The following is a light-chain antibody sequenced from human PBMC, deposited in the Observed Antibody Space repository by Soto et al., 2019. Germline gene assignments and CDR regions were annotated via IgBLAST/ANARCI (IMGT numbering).Light chain of an antibody. Sequence: DIQMTQSPSSLSASVGDRVTIACRASQSISSYLNWYHQRPGKAPKVLIYATSTLQSGVPSRFSGSGSGTNFTLTISSLQPEDFATYYCQQSYSTPWTFGQGTKV. J-gene: IGKJ1*01. V-gene: IGKV1-39*01. CDR3: QQSYSTPWT. CDR2: ATS. CDR1: QSISSY.